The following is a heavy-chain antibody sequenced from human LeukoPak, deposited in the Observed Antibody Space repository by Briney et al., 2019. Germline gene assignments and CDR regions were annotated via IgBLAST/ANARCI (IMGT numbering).Heavy chain of an antibody. J-gene: IGHJ4*02. CDR1: GFTFSSYA. CDR3: ARDLANDGDGAYFDY. D-gene: IGHD1-1*01. CDR2: ISYDGSNK. V-gene: IGHV3-30-3*01. Sequence: GRSLRLSCAASGFTFSSYAMHWVRQALGKGLEWVAVISYDGSNKYYADSVKGRFTISRDNSKNTLYLQMNSLRAEDTAVYYCARDLANDGDGAYFDYWGQGTLVTISS.